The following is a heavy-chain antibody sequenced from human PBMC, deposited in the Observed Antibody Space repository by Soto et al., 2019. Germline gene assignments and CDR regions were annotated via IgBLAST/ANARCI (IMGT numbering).Heavy chain of an antibody. CDR3: TRDRWGDYGPVYYYYYYMDV. V-gene: IGHV3-49*03. Sequence: GGSLRLSCTASGFTFGDYAMSWFRQAPGKGLEWVGFIRSKAYGGTTEYAASVKGRFTISRDDSKSIAYLQMNSLKTEDTAVYYCTRDRWGDYGPVYYYYYYMDVWGKGTTVTVSS. D-gene: IGHD4-17*01. CDR1: GFTFGDYA. J-gene: IGHJ6*03. CDR2: IRSKAYGGTT.